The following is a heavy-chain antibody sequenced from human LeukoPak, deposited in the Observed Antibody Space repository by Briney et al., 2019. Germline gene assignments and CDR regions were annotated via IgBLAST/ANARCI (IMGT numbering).Heavy chain of an antibody. CDR1: GFTFSSYT. CDR2: IGTSSTTI. Sequence: GGSLRLSCAASGFTFSSYTMNWVRQPPGKGLEWVSNIGTSSTTIYYADSVKGRFTISRDNAKNSLYLQMNSLRADDTAVYYCARDKRLGYCSGGSCSPWDYWGQGTLVTVSS. J-gene: IGHJ4*02. V-gene: IGHV3-48*01. D-gene: IGHD2-15*01. CDR3: ARDKRLGYCSGGSCSPWDY.